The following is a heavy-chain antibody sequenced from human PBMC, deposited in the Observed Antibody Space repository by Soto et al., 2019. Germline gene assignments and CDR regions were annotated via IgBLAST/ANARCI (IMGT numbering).Heavy chain of an antibody. V-gene: IGHV3-9*01. CDR2: INWNSGNI. D-gene: IGHD4-4*01. CDR1: GFTFDDYA. Sequence: EVQLVESGGGLVQPGRSLRLSCAASGFTFDDYAMHWVRQAPGKGLEWVSGINWNSGNIDYADSVKGRFTISRDNAKNSRYLSMNSLRTEDTAFYFFAKDSMTTSDAFDLWGQGTMVTVSS. J-gene: IGHJ3*01. CDR3: AKDSMTTSDAFDL.